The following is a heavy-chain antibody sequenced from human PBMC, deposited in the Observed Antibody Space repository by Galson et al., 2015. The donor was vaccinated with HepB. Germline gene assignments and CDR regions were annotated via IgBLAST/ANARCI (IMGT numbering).Heavy chain of an antibody. CDR2: IYWDDDK. V-gene: IGHV2-5*02. D-gene: IGHD3-10*01. Sequence: PALVKPTQTLTLTCTFSGFSLSTSAVGVGWIRQSPGKALEWLALIYWDDDKRYSPSLKSRITITKDTSKNRVVLTLTNMDPVDTATYYCAHIIDDPDWSGESLGYFDYWGQGTLVTVSS. CDR1: GFSLSTSAVG. CDR3: AHIIDDPDWSGESLGYFDY. J-gene: IGHJ4*02.